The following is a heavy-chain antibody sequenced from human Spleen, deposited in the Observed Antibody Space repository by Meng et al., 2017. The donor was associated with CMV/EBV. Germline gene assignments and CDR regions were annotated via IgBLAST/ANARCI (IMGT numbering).Heavy chain of an antibody. D-gene: IGHD1-26*01. CDR2: LYPGDSDP. V-gene: IGHV5-51*01. J-gene: IGHJ5*02. CDR1: RYRFSSYW. Sequence: GESLKISCKGSRYRFSSYWIGWVRQLPGKGLEWMGVLYPGDSDPIYSPSLQGQVTFSADKSISTAYLQWSSLKASDTAMYYCARLRDEWDLGPWGQGTLVTVSS. CDR3: ARLRDEWDLGP.